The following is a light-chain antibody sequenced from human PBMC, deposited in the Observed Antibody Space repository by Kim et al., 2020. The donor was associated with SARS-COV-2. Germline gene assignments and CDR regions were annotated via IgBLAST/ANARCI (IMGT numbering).Light chain of an antibody. CDR1: SLRSYY. CDR2: GKN. V-gene: IGLV3-19*01. Sequence: VGLGQTVRITCQGDSLRSYYESWYQQKPGQAPVLVIYGKNNRPSGIPDRFSGSSSGNTASLTITGAQAEDEADYYCNSRDSSGNRVFGGGTKLTVL. CDR3: NSRDSSGNRV. J-gene: IGLJ2*01.